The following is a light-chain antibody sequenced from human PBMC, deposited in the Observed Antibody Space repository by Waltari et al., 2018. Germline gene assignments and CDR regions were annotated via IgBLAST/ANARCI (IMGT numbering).Light chain of an antibody. CDR1: ISDVRPHHY. CDR2: EVT. CDR3: SSYGGGNNFDV. J-gene: IGLJ1*01. Sequence: QSALTQPPSASRSPGQSVTIPSTRPISDVRPHHYLSWYQQHPGNAPKPIIYEVTERPSGVPDRFSGSQSGNTASLTVSGLQAEDEADYYCSSYGGGNNFDVFGSGTKLTVL. V-gene: IGLV2-8*01.